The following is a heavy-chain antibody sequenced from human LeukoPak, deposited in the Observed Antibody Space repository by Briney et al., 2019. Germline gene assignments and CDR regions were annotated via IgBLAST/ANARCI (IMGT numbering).Heavy chain of an antibody. Sequence: GGSLRLSCAASGFTFDDYGMSWVRQAPGKGLEWVSGINWNGGSTGYADSVKGRFTISRDNAKNSLYLQMNSLRAEDTALYYCARDLYCTNGVCFPTDYWGQGTLVTVSS. V-gene: IGHV3-20*04. CDR3: ARDLYCTNGVCFPTDY. CDR1: GFTFDDYG. J-gene: IGHJ4*02. D-gene: IGHD2-8*01. CDR2: INWNGGST.